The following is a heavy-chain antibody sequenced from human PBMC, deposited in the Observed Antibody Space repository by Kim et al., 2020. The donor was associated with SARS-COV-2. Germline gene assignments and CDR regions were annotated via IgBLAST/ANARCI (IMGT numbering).Heavy chain of an antibody. V-gene: IGHV1-18*01. CDR2: ISAYNGNT. J-gene: IGHJ1*01. D-gene: IGHD3-3*01. CDR3: AGSSYDFWSGYPAEYFQH. Sequence: ASVKVSCKASGYTFTSYGISWVRQAPGQGLEWMGWISAYNGNTNYAQKLQGRVTMTTDTSTSTAYMEPRSLRSDDTAVYYCAGSSYDFWSGYPAEYFQHWGQGTLVTVSS. CDR1: GYTFTSYG.